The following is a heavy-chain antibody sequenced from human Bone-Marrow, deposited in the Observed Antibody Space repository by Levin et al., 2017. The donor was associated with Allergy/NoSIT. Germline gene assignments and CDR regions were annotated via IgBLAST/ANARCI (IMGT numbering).Heavy chain of an antibody. CDR3: AKGGPWLVAPHDY. D-gene: IGHD6-19*01. CDR1: GFTFRDYS. Sequence: GGSLRLSCVGSGFTFRDYSMHWVRQSPGKGLEWVALISSDGSETYYGDFVRGRFTISRDDSRATVSLQMKSLTPEDTAVYYCAKGGPWLVAPHDYWGQGTAVTVAS. J-gene: IGHJ4*02. V-gene: IGHV3-30*18. CDR2: ISSDGSET.